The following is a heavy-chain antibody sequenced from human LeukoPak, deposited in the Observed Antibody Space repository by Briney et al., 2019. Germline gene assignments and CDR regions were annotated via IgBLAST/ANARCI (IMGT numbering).Heavy chain of an antibody. CDR2: IYYSGST. Sequence: SETLSLTCTVSGGSISSGGYYWSWIRQHPGKGLEWIGYIYYSGSTYYNPSLKSRVTISVDTSKNQFSLKLSSVTAADTAVYYCARTIHTQLDRPFDYWGQGTLVTVSS. V-gene: IGHV4-31*03. J-gene: IGHJ4*02. D-gene: IGHD1-1*01. CDR1: GGSISSGGYY. CDR3: ARTIHTQLDRPFDY.